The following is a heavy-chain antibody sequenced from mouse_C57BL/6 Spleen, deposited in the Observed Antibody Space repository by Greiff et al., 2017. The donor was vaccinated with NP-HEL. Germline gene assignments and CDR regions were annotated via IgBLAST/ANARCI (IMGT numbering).Heavy chain of an antibody. V-gene: IGHV5-6*01. CDR3: ARHGGDSSGYYAMDY. J-gene: IGHJ4*01. D-gene: IGHD3-2*02. CDR1: GFTFSSYG. Sequence: DVQLVESGGDLVKPGGSLKLSCAASGFTFSSYGMSWVRQTPDKRLEWVATISSGGSYTYYPNSVKGRFTISRDNAKNTLYLQMSSLKSEDTAMYYCARHGGDSSGYYAMDYWGQGTSVTVSS. CDR2: ISSGGSYT.